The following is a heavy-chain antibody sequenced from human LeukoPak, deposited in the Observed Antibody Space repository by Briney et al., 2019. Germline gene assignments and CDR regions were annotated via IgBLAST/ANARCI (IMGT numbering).Heavy chain of an antibody. CDR2: IYYSGNT. CDR1: GVSISSSNSY. D-gene: IGHD2-2*01. V-gene: IGHV4-39*02. CDR3: ARDLGTSPQGRGYYYYMDV. Sequence: PSETLSLTCTVSGVSISSSNSYWGWIRQPPGKGLEWIGSIYYSGNTYYNASLKSQVSISIDTSKNQFSLRLTSVTAADTAVYYCARDLGTSPQGRGYYYYMDVWGKGTTVTISS. J-gene: IGHJ6*03.